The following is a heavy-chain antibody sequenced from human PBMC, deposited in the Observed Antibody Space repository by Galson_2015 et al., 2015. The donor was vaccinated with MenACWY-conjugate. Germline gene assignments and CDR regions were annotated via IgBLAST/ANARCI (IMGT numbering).Heavy chain of an antibody. V-gene: IGHV3-9*01. D-gene: IGHD1-26*01. J-gene: IGHJ6*02. CDR2: ISWNSDSI. CDR3: AKDMPNIVGATTADDCCYYGMDV. Sequence: SLRLSCAASGFTFDDYAMHWVRQAPGKGLEWVSGISWNSDSIGYADSVKGRFTISRDNAKNSLYLQMNSLRAEDTALYYCAKDMPNIVGATTADDCCYYGMDVWGQGTPVTVSS. CDR1: GFTFDDYA.